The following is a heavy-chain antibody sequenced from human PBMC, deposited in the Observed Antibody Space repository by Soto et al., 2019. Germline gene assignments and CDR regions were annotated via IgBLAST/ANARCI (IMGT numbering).Heavy chain of an antibody. D-gene: IGHD6-25*01. CDR1: GGSFSGYY. V-gene: IGHV4-34*01. CDR2: INHSGST. CDR3: ARRQRDYNWFVP. J-gene: IGHJ5*02. Sequence: QVQLQQWGAGLLKPSETLSLTCAVYGGSFSGYYWSWIRQPPGKGLEWIGEINHSGSTNYNPSLKSRVTISVDTTKNQFSLKLSSVTAAVTAVYYCARRQRDYNWFVPWGQGTLVTVSS.